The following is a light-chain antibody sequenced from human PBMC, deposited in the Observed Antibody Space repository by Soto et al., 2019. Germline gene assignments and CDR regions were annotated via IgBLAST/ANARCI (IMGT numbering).Light chain of an antibody. V-gene: IGKV3D-20*02. CDR2: GAS. CDR1: QSVSSNY. Sequence: EIVLTQSPGTLSLSPGERATLSCRASQSVSSNYLAWYQQKPGQAPRLLIDGASNRATGIPDRFSGSGSGTDFTLTISRLEPEDFAVYYCQQRSNWLTFGGGTKVDIK. J-gene: IGKJ4*01. CDR3: QQRSNWLT.